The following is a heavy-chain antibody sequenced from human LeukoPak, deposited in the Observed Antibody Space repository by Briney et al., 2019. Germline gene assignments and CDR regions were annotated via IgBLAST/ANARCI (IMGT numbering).Heavy chain of an antibody. J-gene: IGHJ4*02. D-gene: IGHD3-10*01. Sequence: PSETLSLTCTVSGASISSGVYYWGWIRQPAGKGLEWIGRIYTSGSTNYNPSLKSRVTISVDTSKNQFSLKLSSVTAADTAVYYCASLTRRGSSVMGHWGQGTLVTVSS. CDR2: IYTSGST. V-gene: IGHV4-61*02. CDR3: ASLTRRGSSVMGH. CDR1: GASISSGVYY.